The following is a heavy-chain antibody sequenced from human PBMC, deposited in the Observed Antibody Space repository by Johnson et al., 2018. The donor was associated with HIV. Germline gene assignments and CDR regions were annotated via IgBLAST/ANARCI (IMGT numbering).Heavy chain of an antibody. D-gene: IGHD3-22*01. J-gene: IGHJ3*02. CDR2: IRYDGSDK. V-gene: IGHV3-30*02. CDR1: EFTFSTYG. Sequence: QVQLVESGGGVVQPGGSLRLSCAASEFTFSTYGMHWVRQAPGKGLEWVALIRYDGSDKDYADSVKGRFTISRDSSKNTLYLQMNSLRVEDTAVYYCARVTRYTYDNDDAYLPHAFDIWGQGTMVTVSS. CDR3: ARVTRYTYDNDDAYLPHAFDI.